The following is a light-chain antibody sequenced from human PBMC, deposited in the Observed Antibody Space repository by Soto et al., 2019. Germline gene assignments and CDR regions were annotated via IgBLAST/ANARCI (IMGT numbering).Light chain of an antibody. Sequence: QSVLTQPASVSGSPGQTITISCTGTSSDIGGYNAVSWYQHHPGKAPKLIIYEVTHRPAGISDRFSASKSGNTASLTVSGLQAEDEAAYYCSSYAGSNNFVFGTGTKVTVL. CDR2: EVT. CDR3: SSYAGSNNFV. CDR1: SSDIGGYNA. V-gene: IGLV2-8*01. J-gene: IGLJ1*01.